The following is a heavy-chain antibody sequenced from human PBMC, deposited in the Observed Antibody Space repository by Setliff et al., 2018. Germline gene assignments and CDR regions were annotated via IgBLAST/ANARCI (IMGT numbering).Heavy chain of an antibody. V-gene: IGHV1-18*01. CDR3: ARGGMAAAGRKGVFEY. CDR1: GYIFTSYG. J-gene: IGHJ4*02. Sequence: ASVKVSCKASGYIFTSYGISWVRQAPGQGLEWMGWISPHTGNTFYAPQFQGRVIMTTDTSTNTAYMDLRSLRSDDTAVYYCARGGMAAAGRKGVFEYWGQGSQVTVSS. D-gene: IGHD6-13*01. CDR2: ISPHTGNT.